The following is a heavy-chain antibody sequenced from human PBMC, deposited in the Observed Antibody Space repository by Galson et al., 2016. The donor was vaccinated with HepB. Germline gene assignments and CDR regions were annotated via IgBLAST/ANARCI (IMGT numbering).Heavy chain of an antibody. Sequence: SLRLSCAASGFTFDDYAMHWVRQGPGKGPEWVAANSWNSGEVAYAGSLKGRFTISRDNARNSLFLQMTSLTVDDTASYYCVKDLGAKWSPSHNYYGMYVWGKGTTVTVSS. J-gene: IGHJ6*04. CDR3: VKDLGAKWSPSHNYYGMYV. CDR1: GFTFDDYA. CDR2: NSWNSGEV. V-gene: IGHV3-9*01. D-gene: IGHD3-16*01.